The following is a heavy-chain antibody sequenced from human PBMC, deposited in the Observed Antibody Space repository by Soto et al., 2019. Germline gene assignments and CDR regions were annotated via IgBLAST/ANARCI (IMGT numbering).Heavy chain of an antibody. J-gene: IGHJ6*02. Sequence: QITLKESGPTLVKPTQTLTLTCTFSGLSLSTSGVGVAWIRQPPGKALEWLALIYLDVEKRYRPSLESRLTITKDTSKNHVVLKMTNMDSVDTATYYCAYLPCSGGSCYWFSFSGMDVWGQGTTVTVSS. CDR1: GLSLSTSGVG. D-gene: IGHD2-15*01. CDR2: IYLDVEK. V-gene: IGHV2-5*02. CDR3: AYLPCSGGSCYWFSFSGMDV.